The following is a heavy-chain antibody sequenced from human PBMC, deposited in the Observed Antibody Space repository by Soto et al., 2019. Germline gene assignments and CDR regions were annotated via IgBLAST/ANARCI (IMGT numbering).Heavy chain of an antibody. Sequence: PGGSLRLSCAASGLSFSSYAMSWVRQAPGKGLEWVSTIRAGGESTDYRDSVKGRFTVSRDNSKNMLYMQMNSLRAEDTAVYYCAKRPLSIITFDYWGLGTLVTAPQ. CDR1: GLSFSSYA. V-gene: IGHV3-23*01. CDR2: IRAGGEST. D-gene: IGHD3-22*01. J-gene: IGHJ4*02. CDR3: AKRPLSIITFDY.